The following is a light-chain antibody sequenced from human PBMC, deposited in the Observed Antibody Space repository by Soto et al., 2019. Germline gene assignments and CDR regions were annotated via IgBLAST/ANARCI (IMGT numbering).Light chain of an antibody. Sequence: IQMTQSPSSLSASVGDRVTITCRASQSIGKHLNWYQQNPGKAPKFLIYYVSNLQSGVPSRSRGSRSGTEFTLTVSSLQPEDFATYYCLQDHDDSWTFGQGTKVDIK. CDR2: YVS. CDR3: LQDHDDSWT. V-gene: IGKV1-6*01. CDR1: QSIGKH. J-gene: IGKJ1*01.